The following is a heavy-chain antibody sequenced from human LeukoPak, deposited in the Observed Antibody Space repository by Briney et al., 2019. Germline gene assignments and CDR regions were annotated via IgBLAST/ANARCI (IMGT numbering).Heavy chain of an antibody. CDR1: GFSFSRFS. CDR2: ISSSSTYI. D-gene: IGHD1/OR15-1a*01. CDR3: AFRGNNYLLS. J-gene: IGHJ5*02. Sequence: DGSLRLSCAASGFSFSRFSMAWVRQAPGKGLEWVSSISSSSTYIHYADSVKGRFTISRDNTKNSLFLQLHSLRAEDTSVYYCAFRGNNYLLSCGQRALVSASS. V-gene: IGHV3-21*01.